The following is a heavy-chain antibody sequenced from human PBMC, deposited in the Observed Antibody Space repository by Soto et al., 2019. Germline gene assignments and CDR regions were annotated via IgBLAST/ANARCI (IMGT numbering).Heavy chain of an antibody. D-gene: IGHD3-22*01. CDR2: ISSNGGST. CDR3: VKNPSGNGYDSSGAFDP. J-gene: IGHJ5*02. CDR1: GFTFSSYA. V-gene: IGHV3-64D*08. Sequence: GGSLRLSCAASGFTFSSYAMSWVRQAPGKGLEYVSAISSNGGSTYYADSVKGRFTISRDDSKNTLYLQMSSLRAEDTAVYYCVKNPSGNGYDSSGAFDPWGQGSLVTV.